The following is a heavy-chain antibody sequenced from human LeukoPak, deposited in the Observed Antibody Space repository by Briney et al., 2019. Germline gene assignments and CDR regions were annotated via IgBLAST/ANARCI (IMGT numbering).Heavy chain of an antibody. CDR2: INHSGST. CDR1: GGSFSGFF. J-gene: IGHJ5*02. Sequence: SETLSLTCTVYGGSFSGFFWNWIRRPPGKGLEWIGEINHSGSTHYNPSLKSRVTISIDTSKNQISLKLTSVTAADTAVYYCARGPESGSYFAWFGPWGQGTLVTVSS. D-gene: IGHD3-10*01. V-gene: IGHV4-34*01. CDR3: ARGPESGSYFAWFGP.